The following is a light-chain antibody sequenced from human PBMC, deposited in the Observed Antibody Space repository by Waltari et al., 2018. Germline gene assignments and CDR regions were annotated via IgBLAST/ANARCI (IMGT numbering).Light chain of an antibody. Sequence: DMQLTQSPSFLSESVGDTVTITCRASQAINSYLGWYQVRPGEAPKLLISAVSTLQSGVPSRFSGSGSGTHFTLTITSLQPEDFATYYCQQLITYPLTFGGGTKVEIK. CDR3: QQLITYPLT. J-gene: IGKJ4*01. V-gene: IGKV1-9*01. CDR2: AVS. CDR1: QAINSY.